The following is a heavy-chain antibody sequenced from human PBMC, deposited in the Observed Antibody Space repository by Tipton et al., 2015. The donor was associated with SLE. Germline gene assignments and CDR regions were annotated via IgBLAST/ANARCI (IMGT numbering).Heavy chain of an antibody. CDR2: IYHDGRT. V-gene: IGHV4-38-2*01. J-gene: IGHJ4*02. D-gene: IGHD3-16*01. CDR1: GNVISRGYF. CDR3: ARQPSPYYDTTSYFDY. Sequence: TLSLTCGVSGNVISRGYFWGWIRQSPGKGLEWIGSIYHDGRTYYNPSLKSRVTISIDTSKNQFSLKLSSVTAADTAVYYCARQPSPYYDTTSYFDYWGPGILVTVSS.